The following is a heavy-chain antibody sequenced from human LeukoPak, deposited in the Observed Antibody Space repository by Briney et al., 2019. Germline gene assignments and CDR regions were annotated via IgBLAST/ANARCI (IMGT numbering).Heavy chain of an antibody. CDR3: ARDHPAAASSGG. Sequence: ASVKVSCKASGYTFIEYYIHWVRQTPGQGLEWMGHINPNNGGTKYAQKFQGRVTMTRDTSINTVYMELSSLRSDDTAIYYCARDHPAAASSGGWGQGTLSAVSS. CDR2: INPNNGGT. V-gene: IGHV1-2*06. J-gene: IGHJ4*02. CDR1: GYTFIEYY. D-gene: IGHD6-13*01.